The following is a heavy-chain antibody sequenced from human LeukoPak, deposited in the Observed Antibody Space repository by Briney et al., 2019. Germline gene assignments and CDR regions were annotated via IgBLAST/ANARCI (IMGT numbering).Heavy chain of an antibody. V-gene: IGHV3-53*01. Sequence: PGGTLRLSCAASGITVSSNYMSWVRQAPGKGPEWVSVIYSGGSKYYADSVKGRFTISRDNSKNTLYIQMNSLRAEDTAVYYCARGLVAAAGGTDYWGQGTLVTVSS. CDR3: ARGLVAAAGGTDY. CDR2: IYSGGSK. CDR1: GITVSSNY. D-gene: IGHD6-25*01. J-gene: IGHJ4*02.